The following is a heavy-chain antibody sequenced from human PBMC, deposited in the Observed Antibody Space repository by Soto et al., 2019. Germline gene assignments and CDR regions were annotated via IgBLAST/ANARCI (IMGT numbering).Heavy chain of an antibody. CDR2: ITDSGFST. Sequence: PGGSLRLSCAASGFTFSSYAMSWVRQAPGKGLEWVSAITDSGFSTFYSDSVKGRFTISRDNSKNTLFLQMNSLRVEDTAVYYCAKELGKAATEPFDPWGQGTLVTVSS. J-gene: IGHJ5*02. CDR3: AKELGKAATEPFDP. CDR1: GFTFSSYA. D-gene: IGHD6-13*01. V-gene: IGHV3-23*01.